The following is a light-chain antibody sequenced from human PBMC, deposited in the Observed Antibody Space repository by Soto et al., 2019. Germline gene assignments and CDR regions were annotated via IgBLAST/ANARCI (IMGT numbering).Light chain of an antibody. V-gene: IGKV1-39*01. J-gene: IGKJ1*01. CDR2: PPS. CDR3: HQNYNVPPWT. CDR1: QSISNY. Sequence: DIQMTQSPSSLSASVGDRVTITCRASQSISNYLDWYQLKPGKAPKLLNYPPSSLQSGVPSRFTGSGSGTDFTLTISNLQAEDFATYYCHQNYNVPPWTFGQGTKVEIK.